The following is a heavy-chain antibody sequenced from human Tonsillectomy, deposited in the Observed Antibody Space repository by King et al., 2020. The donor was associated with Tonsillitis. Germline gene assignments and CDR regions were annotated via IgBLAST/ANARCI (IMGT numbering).Heavy chain of an antibody. CDR2: IIPLFGAP. V-gene: IGHV1-69*01. CDR1: GGTFSTYA. CDR3: ARADGEYCTSSNCYFYAMDV. Sequence: QLVQSGAEVKKPGSSVKVSCKASGGTFSTYAITWMRQAPGQGLEWMGGIIPLFGAPNYAQKFQGRVTITADESTSTAYMELSSLRSEDTAMYYCARADGEYCTSSNCYFYAMDVWGQGTTVTVSS. D-gene: IGHD2-2*01. J-gene: IGHJ6*02.